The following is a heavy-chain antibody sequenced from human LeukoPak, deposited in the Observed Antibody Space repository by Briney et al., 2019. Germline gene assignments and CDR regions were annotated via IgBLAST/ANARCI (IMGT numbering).Heavy chain of an antibody. D-gene: IGHD3-22*01. CDR1: GFTFSSYS. V-gene: IGHV3-21*01. Sequence: GGSLRLSCAASGFTFSSYSMNWVRQAPGKGLEWVSSISSSSSYIYYADSVKGRFTISRDNAKNSLYLQMNSLRAEDTAVYYCARDLASSGYHDYYGMDVWGQGTTVTVSS. CDR2: ISSSSSYI. CDR3: ARDLASSGYHDYYGMDV. J-gene: IGHJ6*02.